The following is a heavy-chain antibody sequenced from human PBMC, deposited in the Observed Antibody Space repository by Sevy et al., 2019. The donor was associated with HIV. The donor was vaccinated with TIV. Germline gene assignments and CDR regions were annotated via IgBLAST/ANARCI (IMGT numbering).Heavy chain of an antibody. CDR3: ARGSPTVPGGLFDY. D-gene: IGHD4-17*01. CDR2: ISSSSSTI. CDR1: GFTFSSYS. V-gene: IGHV3-48*01. Sequence: GGSLRLSCAASGFTFSSYSMNWVRQAPGKGLEWVSYISSSSSTIYYADSVKGRFTISRDNAKNSLYLQMNSLRAEDTAVYYCARGSPTVPGGLFDYWGQGTLVTVSS. J-gene: IGHJ4*02.